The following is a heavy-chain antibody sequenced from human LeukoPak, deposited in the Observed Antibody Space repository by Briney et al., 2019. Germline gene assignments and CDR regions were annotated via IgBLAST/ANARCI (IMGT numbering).Heavy chain of an antibody. CDR2: ISSDVSRQ. Sequence: GGSLRLSCAASGFTFSSLAMHWARQAPGKGLEWVAVISSDVSRQYYADSVKGRFTLSRDNSKSTLYLQMNSLRDEDTAVYYCARKRPGLATTRPAGHVFAHWGQGTLFNVSS. D-gene: IGHD6-6*01. CDR1: GFTFSSLA. J-gene: IGHJ5*02. V-gene: IGHV3-30*04. CDR3: ARKRPGLATTRPAGHVFAH.